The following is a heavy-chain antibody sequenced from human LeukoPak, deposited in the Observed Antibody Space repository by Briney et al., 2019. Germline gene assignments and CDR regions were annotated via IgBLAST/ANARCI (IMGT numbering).Heavy chain of an antibody. D-gene: IGHD1-7*01. CDR3: AKGTDWNYGPNYYYYMDV. CDR2: ISGSGGST. Sequence: GGSLRLSCAASGITFSSYGMSWVRQAPGMGLEWVSAISGSGGSTSYADSVKGRFTISRDNSKNTLYLQMNTLRADDTAVYYCAKGTDWNYGPNYYYYMDVWGKGTTVTVSS. J-gene: IGHJ6*03. V-gene: IGHV3-23*01. CDR1: GITFSSYG.